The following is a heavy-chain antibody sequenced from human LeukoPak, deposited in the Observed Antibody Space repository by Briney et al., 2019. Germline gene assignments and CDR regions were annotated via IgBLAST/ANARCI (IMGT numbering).Heavy chain of an antibody. V-gene: IGHV3-33*01. Sequence: PGTSLRLSCAASGFTFSNYGMHWVRQAPGKGLEWVAVIWHDGSNEYYADSVRGRFTISRDNSKNTLYLQMNSLRAEDTAVYYCARPNYDYVWGSYGPGGMDVWGQGTTVTVSS. CDR1: GFTFSNYG. CDR2: IWHDGSNE. CDR3: ARPNYDYVWGSYGPGGMDV. J-gene: IGHJ6*02. D-gene: IGHD3-16*01.